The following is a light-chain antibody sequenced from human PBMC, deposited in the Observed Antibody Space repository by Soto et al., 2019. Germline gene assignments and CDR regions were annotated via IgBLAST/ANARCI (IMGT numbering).Light chain of an antibody. Sequence: EIVLTQSPATLSLSPGESATLSCRASQSVSSYLAWYQQKPGQAPRLLIYDASNRATGIPARFSGSGSGTDFTLTISSLEPEDFAVYYCQQRSNFITFGQGTRLEIK. J-gene: IGKJ5*01. V-gene: IGKV3-11*01. CDR1: QSVSSY. CDR2: DAS. CDR3: QQRSNFIT.